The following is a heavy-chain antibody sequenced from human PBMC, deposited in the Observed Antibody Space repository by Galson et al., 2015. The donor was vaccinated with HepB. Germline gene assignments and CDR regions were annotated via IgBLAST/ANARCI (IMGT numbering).Heavy chain of an antibody. V-gene: IGHV3-30*18. Sequence: SLRLSCAASGFTFSSYGMHWVRQAPGKGLEWVAVTSYDGSNKYYADSVKGRFTISRDNSKNTLYLQMNSLRAEDTAVYYCAKEEIVVVHYFDYWGQGTLVTVSS. D-gene: IGHD3-22*01. J-gene: IGHJ4*02. CDR1: GFTFSSYG. CDR3: AKEEIVVVHYFDY. CDR2: TSYDGSNK.